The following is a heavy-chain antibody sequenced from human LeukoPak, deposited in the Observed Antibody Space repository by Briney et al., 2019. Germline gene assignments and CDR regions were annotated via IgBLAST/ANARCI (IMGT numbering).Heavy chain of an antibody. CDR2: ISSSSSYI. Sequence: MXXXRXAPGKGLEWVSSISSSSSYIYYADSVKGRFTISRDNAKNSLYLQMNSLRAEDTAVYYCARHRRTGHFDYWGQGTLVTVSS. D-gene: IGHD3-16*02. J-gene: IGHJ4*02. V-gene: IGHV3-21*01. CDR3: ARHRRTGHFDY.